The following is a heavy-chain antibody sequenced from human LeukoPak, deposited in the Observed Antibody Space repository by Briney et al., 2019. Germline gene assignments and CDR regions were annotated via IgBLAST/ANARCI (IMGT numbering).Heavy chain of an antibody. CDR3: ARVLRDSSGYYPVDY. V-gene: IGHV4-61*01. Sequence: SETLSLTCTVSGGSISSGSYYWTWVRQPPGKGREWIGYIFYTGSTNYNPSLKSRVTISLDTSKNQFSLKLSSVTAADTAVYYCARVLRDSSGYYPVDYWGQGTLVTVSS. CDR2: IFYTGST. CDR1: GGSISSGSYY. D-gene: IGHD3-22*01. J-gene: IGHJ4*02.